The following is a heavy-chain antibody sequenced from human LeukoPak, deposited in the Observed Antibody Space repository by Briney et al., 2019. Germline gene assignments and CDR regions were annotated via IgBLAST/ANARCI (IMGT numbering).Heavy chain of an antibody. CDR1: GGTFSSYA. J-gene: IGHJ4*02. CDR3: AKERDGYIDY. V-gene: IGHV1-69*05. D-gene: IGHD5-24*01. CDR2: IIPIFGTA. Sequence: SVKVSCKASGGTFSSYAISWVRQAPGQGLEWMGGIIPIFGTANYAQKFQGRVTITTDESTSTAYMELSSLRSEDTPVYYCAKERDGYIDYWGQGTLVTVSS.